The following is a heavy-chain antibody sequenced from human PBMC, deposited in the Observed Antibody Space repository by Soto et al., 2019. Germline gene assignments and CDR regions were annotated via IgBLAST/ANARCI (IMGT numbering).Heavy chain of an antibody. CDR3: ARHYFDFWSGYPPMDV. J-gene: IGHJ6*02. CDR2: IDPSDSYT. V-gene: IGHV5-10-1*01. Sequence: PGESLKISCKVSGYSFTSYWISWVRQMPGKGLEWMGRIDPSDSYTNYSPSFQGHVTISADKSISTAYLQWSSLKASDTAMYYCARHYFDFWSGYPPMDVWGQGTTVTVSS. D-gene: IGHD3-3*01. CDR1: GYSFTSYW.